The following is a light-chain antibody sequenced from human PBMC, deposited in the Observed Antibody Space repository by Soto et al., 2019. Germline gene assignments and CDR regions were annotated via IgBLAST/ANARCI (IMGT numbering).Light chain of an antibody. V-gene: IGLV2-14*01. CDR2: EVS. CDR3: SSYVNSSTPRVV. CDR1: SRDVGGYNY. J-gene: IGLJ2*01. Sequence: QSALTQPASVSGSPGQSITISCTGTSRDVGGYNYVSWHQQHPGKAPKVIITEVSNRPSGVSNRFSGSKSGNTASLTISGLQAEDEADYYCSSYVNSSTPRVVFGGGTKLTVL.